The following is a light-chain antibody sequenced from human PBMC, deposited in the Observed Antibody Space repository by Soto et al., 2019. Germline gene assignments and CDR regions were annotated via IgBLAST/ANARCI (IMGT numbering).Light chain of an antibody. J-gene: IGKJ4*01. CDR1: RSVGDY. V-gene: IGKV3-20*01. Sequence: EILLAQSAGTLSLSPLERANLACMASRSVGDYLAWYQQSPGLAPRLLVYGASSRATGIPDRFSGSGSGTDFTLTISRLEPEDSAVYYCQQYVSIPLTFGGGTKVDIK. CDR2: GAS. CDR3: QQYVSIPLT.